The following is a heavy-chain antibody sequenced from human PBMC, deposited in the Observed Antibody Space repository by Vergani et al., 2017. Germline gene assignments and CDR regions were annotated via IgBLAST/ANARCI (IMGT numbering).Heavy chain of an antibody. J-gene: IGHJ4*02. D-gene: IGHD5-24*01. CDR3: ARQDGYNTLSFDY. CDR2: INPEDSDT. CDR1: GYSFTRYW. Sequence: EVQLVQSGAEVKKSGESLKIFCQGSGYSFTRYWIGWVRQMPGKGLEWMGVINPEDSDTRYSPSFQGQVTISADKSIRTAYLQWSSLKASDTAMYYCARQDGYNTLSFDYWGEGAQVTVSS. V-gene: IGHV5-51*01.